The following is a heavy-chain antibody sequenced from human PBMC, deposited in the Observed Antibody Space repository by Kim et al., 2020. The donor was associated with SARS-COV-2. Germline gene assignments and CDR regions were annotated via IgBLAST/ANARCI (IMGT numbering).Heavy chain of an antibody. CDR3: ARDESTPVLLWFGANFD. J-gene: IGHJ4*01. Sequence: GGSLRLSCAASGFTFSSYAMHWVRQAPGKGLEWVAVISYDGSNKYYADSVKGRFTISRDNSKNTLYLQMNSLRAEDTAVYYCARDESTPVLLWFGANFD. CDR2: ISYDGSNK. V-gene: IGHV3-30*04. CDR1: GFTFSSYA. D-gene: IGHD3-10*01.